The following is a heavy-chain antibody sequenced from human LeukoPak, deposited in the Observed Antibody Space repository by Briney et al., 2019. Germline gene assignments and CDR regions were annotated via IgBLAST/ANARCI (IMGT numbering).Heavy chain of an antibody. J-gene: IGHJ4*02. CDR1: GGTFSSYA. D-gene: IGHD3-16*01. V-gene: IGHV1-69*05. CDR3: ARDRWGEGYFDY. CDR2: IIPIFGTA. Sequence: SVKVSCKASGGTFSSYAISWVRQAPGQGLEWMGEIIPIFGTANYAQKFQGRVTITTDESTSTAYMELSSLRSEDTAVYYCARDRWGEGYFDYWGQGTLVTVSS.